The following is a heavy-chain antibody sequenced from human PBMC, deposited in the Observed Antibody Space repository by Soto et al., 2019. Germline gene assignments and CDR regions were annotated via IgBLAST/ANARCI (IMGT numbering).Heavy chain of an antibody. J-gene: IGHJ3*02. Sequence: QVRLVQSGAEVKKPGASVKVSCKASGYTFTNYGISWMRQAPGQGLEWMGWISTYNGNTKYAQKVQGRVTMTTDTATSTGYMELRSLRSDDTAVDYCARIWYCGGDCYSDGFDIWGQGTMVTVSS. CDR1: GYTFTNYG. V-gene: IGHV1-18*04. CDR3: ARIWYCGGDCYSDGFDI. D-gene: IGHD2-21*02. CDR2: ISTYNGNT.